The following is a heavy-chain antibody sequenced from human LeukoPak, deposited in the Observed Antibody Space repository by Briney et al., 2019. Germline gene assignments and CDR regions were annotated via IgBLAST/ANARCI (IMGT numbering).Heavy chain of an antibody. Sequence: GGSLRLSCAASGLTFSSHWMHWVRQAPGKGLVWVSRITNDGSSTTYADSVKGRFTISRDSSKNTLFLHMNTLRAEDTAIYYCAKDRTVGASYWYFDLWGRGTLVTVSS. J-gene: IGHJ2*01. CDR2: ITNDGSST. D-gene: IGHD1-26*01. CDR1: GLTFSSHW. CDR3: AKDRTVGASYWYFDL. V-gene: IGHV3-74*01.